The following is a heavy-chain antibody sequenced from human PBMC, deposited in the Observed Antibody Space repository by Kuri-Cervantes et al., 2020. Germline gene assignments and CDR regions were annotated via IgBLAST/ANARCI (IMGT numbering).Heavy chain of an antibody. CDR1: GFTFSTYD. CDR2: IKQDGSEK. CDR3: ARVLGSSSWYHFDY. J-gene: IGHJ4*02. Sequence: GGSLRLSCVASGFTFSTYDMNWVRQAPGKGLEWVANIKQDGSEKYYVDSVKGRFTISRDNSKNIVYLQMNSLRAEDTALYYCARVLGSSSWYHFDYWGQGTRGTVSS. D-gene: IGHD6-13*01. V-gene: IGHV3-7*03.